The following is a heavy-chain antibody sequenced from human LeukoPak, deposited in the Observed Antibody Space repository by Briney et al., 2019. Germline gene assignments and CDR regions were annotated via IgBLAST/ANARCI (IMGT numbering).Heavy chain of an antibody. CDR2: IYYSGNT. J-gene: IGHJ3*02. Sequence: SETLSLTCTVSGGSISSYYWSWIRQPPGKGLEWIGYIYYSGNTNYNPSLKSRVGISMATSKNQLSLQLKSVTAGDTAMYYCARHGGATIVETFLHAFDIWGQGTMVTVSS. V-gene: IGHV4-59*08. CDR1: GGSISSYY. D-gene: IGHD2-15*01. CDR3: ARHGGATIVETFLHAFDI.